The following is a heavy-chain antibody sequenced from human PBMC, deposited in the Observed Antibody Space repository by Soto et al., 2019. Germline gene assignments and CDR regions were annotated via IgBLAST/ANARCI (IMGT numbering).Heavy chain of an antibody. CDR1: EFTFSNYA. J-gene: IGHJ6*02. Sequence: PGGSLRLSCAASEFTFSNYAMTWVRQAPGKGLEWVSGISGSGGNTHYAASVRGRFTISRDNSKNTLYLQMNTLRAEDTAVYYCAKSMTLLWFGELGPWGQGTTVTVSS. D-gene: IGHD3-10*01. CDR3: AKSMTLLWFGELGP. CDR2: ISGSGGNT. V-gene: IGHV3-23*01.